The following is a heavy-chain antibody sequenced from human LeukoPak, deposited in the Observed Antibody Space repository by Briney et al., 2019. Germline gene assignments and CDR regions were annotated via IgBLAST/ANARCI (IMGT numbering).Heavy chain of an antibody. J-gene: IGHJ4*02. CDR2: INHSGST. CDR3: ARGTPRLYSNSPFDY. CDR1: GGSFSGYY. D-gene: IGHD4-11*01. V-gene: IGHV4-34*01. Sequence: SETLSLTCAVYGGSFSGYYWSWIRQPPGKGLEWIGKINHSGSTNYNPSLKSRVTISVDTSKNQFSLKLSSVTAADTAVYYCARGTPRLYSNSPFDYWGQGTLVTVSS.